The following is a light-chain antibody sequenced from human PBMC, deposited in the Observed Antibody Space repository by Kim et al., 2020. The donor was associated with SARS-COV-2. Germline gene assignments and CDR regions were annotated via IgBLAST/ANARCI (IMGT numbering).Light chain of an antibody. Sequence: SPGDSATRSSSASHGVCSTFACCQQRLGHAPRLLISGASTSATVIPARLSGSGSGTAFTLTIISLQSEDFAVYSCQQYNNWPRTFGQGTKVDIK. J-gene: IGKJ1*01. CDR2: GAS. V-gene: IGKV3-15*01. CDR1: HGVCST. CDR3: QQYNNWPRT.